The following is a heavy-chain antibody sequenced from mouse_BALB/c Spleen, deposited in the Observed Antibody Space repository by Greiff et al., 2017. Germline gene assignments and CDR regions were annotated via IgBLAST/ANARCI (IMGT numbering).Heavy chain of an antibody. J-gene: IGHJ2*01. Sequence: EVQLVESGTVLARPGASVKISCKASGYSFTGYTMNWVKQSHGKNLEWIGLINPYNGGTSYNQKFKGKATLTVDKSSSTAYMELLSLTSEDSAVYYCARGYGSSYGFDYWGQGTTLTVSS. CDR1: GYSFTGYT. CDR2: INPYNGGT. D-gene: IGHD1-1*01. CDR3: ARGYGSSYGFDY. V-gene: IGHV1-18*01.